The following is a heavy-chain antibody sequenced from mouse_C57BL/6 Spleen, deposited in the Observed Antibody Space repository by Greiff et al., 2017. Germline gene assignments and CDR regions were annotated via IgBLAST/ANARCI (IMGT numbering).Heavy chain of an antibody. J-gene: IGHJ2*01. Sequence: QVHVKQSGAELVRPGASVTLSCKASGYTFTDYEMHWVKQTPVHGLEWIGAIDPETGGTAYNQKFKGKAILTADKSSSTAYMELRSLTSDDSAVDYCTRRAVTNYFDDWGQGTTRTGSS. V-gene: IGHV1-15*01. D-gene: IGHD2-2*01. CDR1: GYTFTDYE. CDR2: IDPETGGT. CDR3: TRRAVTNYFDD.